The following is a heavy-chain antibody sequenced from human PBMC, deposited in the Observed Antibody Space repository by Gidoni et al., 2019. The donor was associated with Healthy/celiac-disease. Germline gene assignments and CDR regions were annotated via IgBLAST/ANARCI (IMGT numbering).Heavy chain of an antibody. Sequence: EVQLLEYGGGLVQPGGSLSLSCAASGFPFSGYAMSWVRQATGKGLAWVSAISGSGGSTYYADSVKGRFTISRDNSKNTLYLQMNSLRAEDTAVYYCAKDQDYGDYVGAFDIWGQGTMVTVSS. J-gene: IGHJ3*02. CDR1: GFPFSGYA. D-gene: IGHD4-17*01. CDR3: AKDQDYGDYVGAFDI. CDR2: ISGSGGST. V-gene: IGHV3-23*01.